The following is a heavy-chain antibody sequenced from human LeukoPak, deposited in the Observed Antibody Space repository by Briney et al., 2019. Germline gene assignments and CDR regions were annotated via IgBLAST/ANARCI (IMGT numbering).Heavy chain of an antibody. D-gene: IGHD6-19*01. CDR2: INSDGSST. CDR1: GFTFSSYW. V-gene: IGHV3-74*01. CDR3: AKGALYRGSGWFDY. J-gene: IGHJ4*02. Sequence: GGSLRLSCAASGFTFSSYWMHWVRQAPGKGLVWVSRINSDGSSTSYADSVKGRFTISRDNAKNTLYLQMNSLRAEDTAVYYCAKGALYRGSGWFDYWGQGTLVTVSS.